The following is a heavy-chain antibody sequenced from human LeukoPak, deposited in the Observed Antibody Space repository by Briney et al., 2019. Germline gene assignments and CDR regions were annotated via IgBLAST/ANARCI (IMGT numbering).Heavy chain of an antibody. Sequence: PSETLSLTCTVSGGSISSYYWSWIRQPPGKGLEWIGYIYYSGSTNYNPSLKSRVTISVETSKNQFSLKLSSVTAADTAVYYCARGFPTYYYDSSVGRTYYFDYWGQGTLVTVSS. V-gene: IGHV4-59*12. CDR2: IYYSGST. D-gene: IGHD3-22*01. J-gene: IGHJ4*02. CDR3: ARGFPTYYYDSSVGRTYYFDY. CDR1: GGSISSYY.